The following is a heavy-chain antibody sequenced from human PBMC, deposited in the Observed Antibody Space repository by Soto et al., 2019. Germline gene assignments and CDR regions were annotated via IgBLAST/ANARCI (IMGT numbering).Heavy chain of an antibody. CDR1: GFTFSSYG. D-gene: IGHD1-26*01. CDR2: IWYDGSNK. J-gene: IGHJ5*02. Sequence: QVQLVESGGGVVQPGRSLRLSCAASGFTFSSYGMHWVRQAPGKGLEWVAVIWYDGSNKYYADSVKGRFTISRDNSKNTLDLQMNSLRAEDTAVYYCARARVVGAANWFDPWGQGTLVTVSS. CDR3: ARARVVGAANWFDP. V-gene: IGHV3-33*01.